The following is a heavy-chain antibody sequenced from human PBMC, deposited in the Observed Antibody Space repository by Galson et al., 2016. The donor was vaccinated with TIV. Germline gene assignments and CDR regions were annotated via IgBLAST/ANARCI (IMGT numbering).Heavy chain of an antibody. CDR2: IFSSGST. CDR1: GASVSSGNYY. Sequence: ETLSLTCTVSGASVSSGNYYWTWIRQSPGKGLECMGYIFSSGSTKYNPSLKSRVTISADTSKTQFSLKLSSVTAADTAVDYRTRDSWTSGYNSAWEAFDCWGQGTMVTVSS. CDR3: TRDSWTSGYNSAWEAFDC. J-gene: IGHJ3*01. D-gene: IGHD6-19*01. V-gene: IGHV4-61*01.